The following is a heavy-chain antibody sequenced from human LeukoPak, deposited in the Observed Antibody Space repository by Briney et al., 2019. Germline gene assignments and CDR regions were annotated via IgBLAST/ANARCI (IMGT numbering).Heavy chain of an antibody. D-gene: IGHD3-10*01. Sequence: GASVKVSCKASRYTFTSYGISWVRQAPGQGLEWMGWISAYNGNTNYAQKLQGRVTMTTDTSTSAAYMELRSLRSDDTAVYYCATVQWFGEPLYYFDYWGQGTLVTVSS. J-gene: IGHJ4*02. CDR2: ISAYNGNT. CDR1: RYTFTSYG. V-gene: IGHV1-18*01. CDR3: ATVQWFGEPLYYFDY.